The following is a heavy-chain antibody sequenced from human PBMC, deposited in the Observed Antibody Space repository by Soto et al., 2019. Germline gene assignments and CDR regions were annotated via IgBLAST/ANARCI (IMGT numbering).Heavy chain of an antibody. D-gene: IGHD5-12*01. CDR3: ARDLDVLHDYNSRPDLRPG. CDR2: IHSSGSI. CDR1: GGSSSSDDYY. Sequence: PSETLYLTCTVSGGSSSSDDYYWGWIRQSPGRGLEWIGYIHSSGSIYYNPSLKSRATMSIDTARNQFSLKVSSVTVADTAVYYCARDLDVLHDYNSRPDLRPGRGQRSPVIGSS. J-gene: IGHJ1*01. V-gene: IGHV4-30-4*01.